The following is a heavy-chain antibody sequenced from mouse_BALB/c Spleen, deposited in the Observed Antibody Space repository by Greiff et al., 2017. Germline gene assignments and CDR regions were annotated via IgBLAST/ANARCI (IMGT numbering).Heavy chain of an antibody. CDR1: GYSITSDYA. CDR3: EREYGNYAWFAY. Sequence: EVQLQQSGPGLVKPSQSLSLTCTVTGYSITSDYAWNWIRQFPGNKLEWMGYISYSGSTSYNPSLKSRISITRDTSKNQFFLQLNSVTTEDTATCYCEREYGNYAWFAYWGQGTLVTVSA. V-gene: IGHV3-2*02. CDR2: ISYSGST. J-gene: IGHJ3*01. D-gene: IGHD2-1*01.